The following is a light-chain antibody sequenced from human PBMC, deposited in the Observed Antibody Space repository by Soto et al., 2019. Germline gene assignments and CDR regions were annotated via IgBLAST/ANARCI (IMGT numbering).Light chain of an antibody. Sequence: DIQITHSPSSLSASVGDRVTITCRSSQTIIRFLNWYQQKRGEAPKLLVYAASSLQSGVPSRFSGSGSGTDFTLTISSLQPEDFATYFCQQSYTIPLTLGQGTKVDIK. CDR2: AAS. J-gene: IGKJ1*01. V-gene: IGKV1-39*01. CDR3: QQSYTIPLT. CDR1: QTIIRF.